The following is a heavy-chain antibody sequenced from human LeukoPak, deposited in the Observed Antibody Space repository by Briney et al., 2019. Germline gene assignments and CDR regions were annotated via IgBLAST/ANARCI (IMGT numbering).Heavy chain of an antibody. Sequence: PGGSLRLSCAASGFTFSSYAMHWVRQAPGKGLEWVAVISYDGSNKYYADSVKGRFTISRDNSKNTLYLQMNSLRAEDTAVYYCARSKKTTVTPYINWFDPWGQGTLVTVSS. CDR2: ISYDGSNK. CDR3: ARSKKTTVTPYINWFDP. V-gene: IGHV3-30-3*01. D-gene: IGHD4-17*01. J-gene: IGHJ5*02. CDR1: GFTFSSYA.